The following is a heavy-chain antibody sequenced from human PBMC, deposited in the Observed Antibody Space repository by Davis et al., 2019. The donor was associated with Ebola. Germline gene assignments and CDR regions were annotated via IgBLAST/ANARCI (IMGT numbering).Heavy chain of an antibody. CDR1: GYTFTSYD. CDR2: MNPNSGNT. V-gene: IGHV1-8*03. D-gene: IGHD3-10*01. Sequence: ASVKVSCKASGYTFTSYDINWVRQATGQGLGWMGWMNPNSGNTGYAQKFQGRVTITRNTSISTAYMELSSLRSEDTAVYYCARGHLRGSGRRGYYYYMDVWGKGTTVTVSS. CDR3: ARGHLRGSGRRGYYYYMDV. J-gene: IGHJ6*03.